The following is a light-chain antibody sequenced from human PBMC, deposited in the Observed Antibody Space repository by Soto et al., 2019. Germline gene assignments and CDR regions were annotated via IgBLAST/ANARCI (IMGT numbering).Light chain of an antibody. CDR3: QQYKSWPPLT. J-gene: IGKJ4*01. V-gene: IGKV3-15*01. CDR2: GAS. CDR1: QSVGSA. Sequence: EIVMTQSPATLSVSPGETATFSCRASQSVGSALAWYQHKPGQAPRLLIVGASIRATGVPGRFSGGGSGTEFTLTISGLQSEDSAVYYCQQYKSWPPLTFGGGTTVEIK.